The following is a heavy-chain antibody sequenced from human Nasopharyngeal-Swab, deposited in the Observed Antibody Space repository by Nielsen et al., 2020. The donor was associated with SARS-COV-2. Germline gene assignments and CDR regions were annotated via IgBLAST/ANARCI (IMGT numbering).Heavy chain of an antibody. CDR2: IYYSGST. J-gene: IGHJ3*02. Sequence: WLRQPPGKGLEWIGSIYYSGSTYYNPSLKSRVTISVDTSKNQFSLKLSSVTAADTAVYYCARHGTTVTRNYAFDIWGQGTMVTVSS. CDR3: ARHGTTVTRNYAFDI. D-gene: IGHD4-17*01. V-gene: IGHV4-39*01.